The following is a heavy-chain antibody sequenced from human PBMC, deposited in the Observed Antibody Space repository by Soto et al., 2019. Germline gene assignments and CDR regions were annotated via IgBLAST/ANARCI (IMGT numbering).Heavy chain of an antibody. CDR2: MNTNSGNT. D-gene: IGHD6-6*01. J-gene: IGHJ4*02. V-gene: IGHV1-8*01. CDR1: GYTFTSYD. Sequence: ASVKVSCKASGYTFTSYDINWVRQATGQGLEWIGWMNTNSGNTGYAQKIQGRVTMTRNTSISTAYMELSSLRSEDTAVYYCARGDSIGSSSEPFDYWGQGTLVTVS. CDR3: ARGDSIGSSSEPFDY.